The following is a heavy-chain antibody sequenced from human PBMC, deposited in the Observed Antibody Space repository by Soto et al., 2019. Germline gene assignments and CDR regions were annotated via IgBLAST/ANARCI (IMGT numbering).Heavy chain of an antibody. CDR3: ARGLRGHSSGWPFPDY. V-gene: IGHV1-8*01. Sequence: ASVKVSCKASGYTFTSYDINWVRQATGQGLEWMGWMNPNSGNTGYAQKFQGRVTMTRNTSISTAYMELSSLRSEDTAVYYCARGLRGHSSGWPFPDYWGQGTLVTVSS. CDR1: GYTFTSYD. D-gene: IGHD6-19*01. J-gene: IGHJ4*02. CDR2: MNPNSGNT.